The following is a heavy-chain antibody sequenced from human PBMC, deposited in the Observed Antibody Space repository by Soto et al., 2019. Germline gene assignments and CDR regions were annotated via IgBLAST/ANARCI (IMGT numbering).Heavy chain of an antibody. CDR2: LSNTGRGT. V-gene: IGHV3-23*01. CDR3: ATEMGATQGPFDN. J-gene: IGHJ4*02. Sequence: GGSLRLSCVVSVFPFGANAMSWVRQAPGKGLEWVSGLSNTGRGTSYADSVKGRFNISRDNSENTVYLQMNSLRVEDTAVYYCATEMGATQGPFDNWGQGTLVTVSS. CDR1: VFPFGANA. D-gene: IGHD1-26*01.